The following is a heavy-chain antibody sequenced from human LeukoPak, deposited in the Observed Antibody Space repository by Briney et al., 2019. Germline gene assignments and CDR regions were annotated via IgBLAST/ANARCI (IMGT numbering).Heavy chain of an antibody. CDR1: GGSFSGYY. CDR3: ARGYVWGSYRSFQGVLFDY. CDR2: INHSGST. Sequence: MTSETLSLTCAVYGGSFSGYYWSWIRQPPGKGLEWIGEINHSGSTNYNPSLKSRVTISVDTSKNQFSLKLSSVTAADTAVYYCARGYVWGSYRSFQGVLFDYWGQGTLVTVSS. D-gene: IGHD3-16*02. J-gene: IGHJ4*02. V-gene: IGHV4-34*01.